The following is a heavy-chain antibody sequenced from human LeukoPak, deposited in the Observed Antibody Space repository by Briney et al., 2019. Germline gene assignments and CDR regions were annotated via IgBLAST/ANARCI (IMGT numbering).Heavy chain of an antibody. CDR1: GFTFSSYA. J-gene: IGHJ4*02. Sequence: GGSLRLSCAASGFTFSSYAMHWVRQAPGKGLEYVSAISSNGGSTYYANSVKGRFTISRDNSKNTQYLQMGSLRAEDMAVYYCARNYEDDYGDYAGYWGQGTLVTVSS. CDR2: ISSNGGST. V-gene: IGHV3-64*01. D-gene: IGHD4-17*01. CDR3: ARNYEDDYGDYAGY.